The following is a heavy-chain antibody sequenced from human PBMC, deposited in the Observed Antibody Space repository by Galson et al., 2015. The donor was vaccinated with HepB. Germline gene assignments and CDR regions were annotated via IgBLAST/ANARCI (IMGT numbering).Heavy chain of an antibody. CDR3: AKEGDMVRGVRGAFDI. CDR2: IRYDGSNK. CDR1: GFTFSSYG. Sequence: SLRLSCAASGFTFSSYGMHWVRQAPGKGLEWVAFIRYDGSNKYYADSVKGRFTISRDNSKNTLYLQMNSLRAEDTAVYYCAKEGDMVRGVRGAFDIWGQGTMVTVSS. D-gene: IGHD3-10*01. V-gene: IGHV3-30*02. J-gene: IGHJ3*02.